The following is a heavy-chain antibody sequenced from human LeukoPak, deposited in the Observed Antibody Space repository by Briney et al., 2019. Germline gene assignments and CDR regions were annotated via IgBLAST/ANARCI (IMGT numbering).Heavy chain of an antibody. V-gene: IGHV3-21*01. CDR1: GFTFSSYS. CDR2: ISSSSSYI. J-gene: IGHJ6*03. CDR3: ARAGKNRSSTSCYTGVHYYYMDV. D-gene: IGHD2-2*02. Sequence: GGSLRLSCAASGFTFSSYSMNRVRQAPGKGLEWVSSISSSSSYIYYADSVKGRFTISRDNAKYSLYLQMNSLRAEDTAVYYCARAGKNRSSTSCYTGVHYYYMDVWGKGTTVTVPS.